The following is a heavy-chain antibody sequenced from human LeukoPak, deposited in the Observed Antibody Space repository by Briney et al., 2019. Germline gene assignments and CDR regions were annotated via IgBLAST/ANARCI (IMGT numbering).Heavy chain of an antibody. V-gene: IGHV4-39*01. Sequence: SETLSLTCTVSGGSISSSSYYWGWIRQPPGKGLEWIGSIYYSGSTYYNPSLKSRVTISVDTSKNQFSLKLSSVTAADTAVYYCARPHLWFGELYFDYWGQGTLVTVSS. CDR2: IYYSGST. J-gene: IGHJ4*02. CDR1: GGSISSSSYY. CDR3: ARPHLWFGELYFDY. D-gene: IGHD3-10*01.